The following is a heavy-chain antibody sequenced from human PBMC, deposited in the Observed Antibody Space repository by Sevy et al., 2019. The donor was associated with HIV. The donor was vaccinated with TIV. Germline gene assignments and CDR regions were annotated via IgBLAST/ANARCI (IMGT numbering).Heavy chain of an antibody. CDR3: ARGPPDGSYDYFDY. V-gene: IGHV3-21*06. CDR1: GFTFNNYN. CDR2: VSGSSNYI. Sequence: GGSLRLSCATSGFTFNNYNMNWVRQAPGKELEWVSSVSGSSNYIYCAESVKGRFIISRDNTKNTLYLQMNSLRVDDTALYYCARGPPDGSYDYFDYWGQGTLVTVSS. D-gene: IGHD3-10*01. J-gene: IGHJ4*02.